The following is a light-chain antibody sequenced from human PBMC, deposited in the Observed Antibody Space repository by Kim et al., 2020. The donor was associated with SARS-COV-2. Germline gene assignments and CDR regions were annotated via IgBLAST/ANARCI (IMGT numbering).Light chain of an antibody. J-gene: IGKJ1*01. CDR1: QSISSW. V-gene: IGKV1-5*03. CDR2: KAS. CDR3: QQYNSYVGT. Sequence: DIQMTQSPSTLSASVGDRVTITCRASQSISSWLAGYQQKTGKAPKLLIYKASSVESGVPSRFSGSGSGTEFTLTIISLQPDDFATYYCQQYNSYVGTFGQGTKVDIK.